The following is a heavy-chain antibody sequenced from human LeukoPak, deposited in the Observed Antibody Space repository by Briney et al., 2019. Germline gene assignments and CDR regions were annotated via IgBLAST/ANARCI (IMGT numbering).Heavy chain of an antibody. CDR1: GFPFSSYW. CDR2: IKQDGSEK. D-gene: IGHD3-10*01. Sequence: GGSRRLSCAASGFPFSSYWMGWVRQAPGKGLEWVANIKQDGSEKYYVDSVKGRFTISRDHVKNSLYLQMNSLRAEDTAVYFCARDRCYYGSGSYWQDYFDYWGQGTLVTVSS. J-gene: IGHJ4*02. CDR3: ARDRCYYGSGSYWQDYFDY. V-gene: IGHV3-7*01.